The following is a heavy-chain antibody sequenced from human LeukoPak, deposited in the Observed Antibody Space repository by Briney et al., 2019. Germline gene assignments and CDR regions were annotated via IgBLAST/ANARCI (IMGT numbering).Heavy chain of an antibody. V-gene: IGHV1-69*05. J-gene: IGHJ4*02. CDR2: IIPIFGTA. D-gene: IGHD3-22*01. Sequence: GASVKVSCKASGGTFSSYAISWVRQAPGQGLEWMGRIIPIFGTANYAQKFQGRVTITTDESTSAAYMELSSLRSEDTAVYYCASNYYDSSYHSRWGQGTLVTVSS. CDR1: GGTFSSYA. CDR3: ASNYYDSSYHSR.